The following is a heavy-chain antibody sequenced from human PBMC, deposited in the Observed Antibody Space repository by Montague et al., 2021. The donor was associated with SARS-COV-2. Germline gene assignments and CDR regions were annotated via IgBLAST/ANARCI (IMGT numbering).Heavy chain of an antibody. D-gene: IGHD1-1*01. J-gene: IGHJ6*02. Sequence: CAISGDSVSSNSATWNWVRQSPSRGLEWLGRTYYRSKWYNDYAVSVRGRVTINPDTSKNQFSLQLHSATPEDTAIYYCTSGREGNYNVMDVWGQGTTVTVSS. V-gene: IGHV6-1*01. CDR2: TYYRSKWYN. CDR3: TSGREGNYNVMDV. CDR1: GDSVSSNSAT.